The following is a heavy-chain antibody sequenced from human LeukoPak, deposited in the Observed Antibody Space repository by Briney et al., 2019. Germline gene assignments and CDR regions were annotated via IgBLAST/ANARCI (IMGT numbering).Heavy chain of an antibody. J-gene: IGHJ4*02. Sequence: PSEPLSLTCTVSGGSISGWYWSWIRQSPGKGLEWIGYIYGSGNTNYKPSLKSRVTMSINTSKNQFSLKVTSVTAADTATYYCARETSLVGFASGLGFNYWGQGILVTVSS. CDR3: ARETSLVGFASGLGFNY. CDR2: IYGSGNT. D-gene: IGHD6-19*01. V-gene: IGHV4-59*01. CDR1: GGSISGWY.